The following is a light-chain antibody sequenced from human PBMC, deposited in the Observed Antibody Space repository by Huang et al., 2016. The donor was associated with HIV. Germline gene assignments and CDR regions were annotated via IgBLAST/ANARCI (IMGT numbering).Light chain of an antibody. Sequence: DVVMTQSPLSLPVTLGQPASISCRSSQSLVYSNGNTYLDWFQQRPGQSPRRLSYKVSNRDAGVPDRVSGSGSGTDFTLKISRVEAEDVGVYYCMQGTHWLPRTFGQGTKVEIK. CDR1: QSLVYSNGNTY. CDR3: MQGTHWLPRT. V-gene: IGKV2-30*01. J-gene: IGKJ1*01. CDR2: KVS.